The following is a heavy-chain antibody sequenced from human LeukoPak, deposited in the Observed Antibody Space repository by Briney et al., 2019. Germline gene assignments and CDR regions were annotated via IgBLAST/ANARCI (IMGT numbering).Heavy chain of an antibody. CDR2: ISYDGSNK. CDR1: GFTFSSYA. J-gene: IGHJ3*02. Sequence: GGSLKLSCAASGFTFSSYAMHWVRQAPGKGLEWVAVISYDGSNKYYADSVKGRFTISRDNSKNTLYLQMNSLRAEDTAVYYCARDRGAFDIWGQGTMVTVSS. CDR3: ARDRGAFDI. V-gene: IGHV3-30-3*01.